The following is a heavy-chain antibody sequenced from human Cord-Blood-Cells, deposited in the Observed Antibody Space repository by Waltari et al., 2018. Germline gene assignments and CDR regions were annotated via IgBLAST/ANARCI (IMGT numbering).Heavy chain of an antibody. D-gene: IGHD2-21*02. CDR1: GYSISSGYY. CDR2: IYHSGST. V-gene: IGHV4-38-2*01. CDR3: ARGGNSGYWYFDL. J-gene: IGHJ2*01. Sequence: QVQLQESGPGLVKPSETLSLTCAVSGYSISSGYYSGWIRQPPGKGLEWIGIIYHSGSTYYNPSLKSRVTISVDTSKNQFSLKLSSVTAADTAVYYCARGGNSGYWYFDLWGRGTLVTVSS.